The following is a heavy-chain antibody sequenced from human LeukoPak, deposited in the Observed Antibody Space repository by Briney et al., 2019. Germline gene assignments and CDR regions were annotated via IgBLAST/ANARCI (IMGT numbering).Heavy chain of an antibody. D-gene: IGHD6-6*01. CDR3: ARASIAARYYYYYYMDV. J-gene: IGHJ6*03. CDR2: IYYSGST. V-gene: IGHV4-59*01. Sequence: SETLSLTCTVSGGSISRYYWSWIRQPPGKGLEWIGYIYYSGSTNYNPSLKSRVTISVDTSKNQFSLKLSSVTAADTAVYYCARASIAARYYYYYYMDVWGKGTTVTVSS. CDR1: GGSISRYY.